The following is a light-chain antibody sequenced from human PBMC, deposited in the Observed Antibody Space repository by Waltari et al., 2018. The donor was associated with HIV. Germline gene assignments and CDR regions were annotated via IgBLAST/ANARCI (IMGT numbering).Light chain of an antibody. Sequence: QSVLTQPPSVSGAPGQRVTISCTGGSSNIGAGYDVHWYQRLPGTAPKLLIFATVNRPSGVPDRFSGAGSGTSACLAITGLQAEDEADYYCQSYDSSLTMVFGGGTKVTVL. CDR2: ATV. CDR1: SSNIGAGYD. V-gene: IGLV1-40*01. CDR3: QSYDSSLTMV. J-gene: IGLJ2*01.